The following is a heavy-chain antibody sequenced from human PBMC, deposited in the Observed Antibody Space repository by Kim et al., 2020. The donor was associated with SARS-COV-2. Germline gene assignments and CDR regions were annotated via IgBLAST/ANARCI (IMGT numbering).Heavy chain of an antibody. J-gene: IGHJ6*02. CDR3: ARLLWFGGGMDV. V-gene: IGHV4-38-2*02. CDR1: GYSISSGYY. Sequence: SETLSLTCTVSGYSISSGYYWGWIRQPPGKGLEWIGSIYHSGSTYYNPSLKSRVTISVDTSKNQFSLKLSSVTAADTAVYYCARLLWFGGGMDVWGQGTTVTVSS. CDR2: IYHSGST. D-gene: IGHD3-10*01.